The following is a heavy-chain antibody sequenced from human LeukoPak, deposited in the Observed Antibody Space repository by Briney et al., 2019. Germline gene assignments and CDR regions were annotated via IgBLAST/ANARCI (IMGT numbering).Heavy chain of an antibody. CDR1: GGSISTSSYY. CDR3: ASLSILEMATSY. D-gene: IGHD5-24*01. CDR2: IYYDGST. V-gene: IGHV4-39*07. J-gene: IGHJ4*02. Sequence: SETLSLTCTVSGGSISTSSYYWGWIRQPPGKGLEWIATIYYDGSTYYNPSLKSRVTISMDTSKNQFSLKLTSVTAADTAMYYCASLSILEMATSYWGQGTLVTVSS.